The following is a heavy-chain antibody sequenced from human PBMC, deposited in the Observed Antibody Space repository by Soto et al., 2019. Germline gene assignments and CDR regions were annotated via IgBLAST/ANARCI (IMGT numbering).Heavy chain of an antibody. Sequence: SETLSLTCAVSVYSISSSNWWGWIRQPPGKGLEWIGYIYYSGSTYYNPSLKSRVTMSVDTSKNQFSLKLSSVTAVDTAVYYCARKPPGGAFDIWGQGTMVTVSS. CDR1: VYSISSSNW. CDR3: ARKPPGGAFDI. CDR2: IYYSGST. D-gene: IGHD1-26*01. J-gene: IGHJ3*02. V-gene: IGHV4-28*01.